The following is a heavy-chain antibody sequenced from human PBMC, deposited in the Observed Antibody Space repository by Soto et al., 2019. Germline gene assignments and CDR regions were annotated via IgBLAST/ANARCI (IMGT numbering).Heavy chain of an antibody. V-gene: IGHV3-30*03. D-gene: IGHD3-22*01. CDR3: ARGNDYDSTSFDY. CDR2: VSYDGRNE. CDR1: GFTFSSYG. Sequence: ESGGGVVQPGRSLRLSCGASGFTFSSYGMHWVRQAPGKGLEWVAVVSYDGRNEYYVDSVKGRFTISRDNLKNTLYLQVNSLRSEDAAVYFCARGNDYDSTSFDYWGQGTLVIVSS. J-gene: IGHJ4*02.